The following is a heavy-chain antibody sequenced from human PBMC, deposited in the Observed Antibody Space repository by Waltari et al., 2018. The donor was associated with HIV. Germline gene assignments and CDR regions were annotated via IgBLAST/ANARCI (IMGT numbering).Heavy chain of an antibody. J-gene: IGHJ1*01. V-gene: IGHV4-59*01. CDR3: AGVSGSYPAEYFQH. CDR1: GDSISSYS. D-gene: IGHD1-26*01. CDR2: IYYSGST. Sequence: QVQLQESGPGLVKPSETLSLTCTVSGDSISSYSWSWIRQPPGKGLEWIGYIYYSGSTNYNPSLKSRVTISVDTSKNQFSLKVSSVTAADTAVYFCAGVSGSYPAEYFQHWGQGTLVAVSS.